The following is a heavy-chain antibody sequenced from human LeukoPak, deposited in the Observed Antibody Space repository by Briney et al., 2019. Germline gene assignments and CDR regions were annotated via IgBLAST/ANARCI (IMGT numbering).Heavy chain of an antibody. CDR3: ARDAVGATHAFDI. J-gene: IGHJ3*02. Sequence: GGSLRLSCAASGFTISSNYMSWVRQAPGKGLEWVSVIYSGGSTYYADSVKGRFTISRDNSKNTLYLQMNSLRAEDTAVYYCARDAVGATHAFDIWGQGTMVTVSS. D-gene: IGHD1-26*01. V-gene: IGHV3-66*01. CDR2: IYSGGST. CDR1: GFTISSNY.